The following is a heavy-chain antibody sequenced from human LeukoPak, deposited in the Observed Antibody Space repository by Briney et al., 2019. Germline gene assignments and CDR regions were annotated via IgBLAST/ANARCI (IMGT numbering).Heavy chain of an antibody. CDR3: ARDVNWNYNFDY. CDR2: INPNSGGT. CDR1: GYTFTGYY. J-gene: IGHJ4*02. D-gene: IGHD1-7*01. Sequence: ASVKVSCKASGYTFTGYYMHWVRQAPGQGLEWMGWINPNSGGTNYAQKFQGRVTMTRDTSISTAYMELSRLRSDDTAVYYCARDVNWNYNFDYWGQGTLVTVSS. V-gene: IGHV1-2*02.